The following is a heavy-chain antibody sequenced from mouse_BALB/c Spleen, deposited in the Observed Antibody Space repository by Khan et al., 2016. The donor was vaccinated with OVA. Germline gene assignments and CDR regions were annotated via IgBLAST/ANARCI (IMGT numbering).Heavy chain of an antibody. J-gene: IGHJ2*01. CDR2: IYPGSGKP. D-gene: IGHD1-2*01. CDR3: ARGDYGLYYFDY. V-gene: IGHV1-77*01. Sequence: QVQLKQSGAELARPGASVKLSCKASGYTFTDYYINWVKQRTGQGLEWIGDIYPGSGKPYYNEKFKGKATLTADKSSSTAYMQLSSLTSGDSAVYFCARGDYGLYYFDYWGQGTTLTVSS. CDR1: GYTFTDYY.